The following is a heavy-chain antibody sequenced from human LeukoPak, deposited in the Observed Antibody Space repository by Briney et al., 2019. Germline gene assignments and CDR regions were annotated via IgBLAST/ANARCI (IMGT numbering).Heavy chain of an antibody. CDR1: GFTFSNAW. Sequence: PGGSLRLSCAASGFTFSNAWMSWVRQSPGKGLEWVGRIKSRAAGGTSDYPAPVKGRFTISRDDSKDTLYLQMNSLNTEDTAVYFCTIDPLEGAHFQQWGQGTLVTVSS. D-gene: IGHD3-16*01. CDR2: IKSRAAGGTS. CDR3: TIDPLEGAHFQQ. V-gene: IGHV3-15*01. J-gene: IGHJ1*01.